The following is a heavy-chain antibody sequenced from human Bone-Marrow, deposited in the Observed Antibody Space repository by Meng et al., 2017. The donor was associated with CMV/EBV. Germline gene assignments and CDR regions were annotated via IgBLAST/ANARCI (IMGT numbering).Heavy chain of an antibody. J-gene: IGHJ4*02. Sequence: ASVKVSCKASGYTFTAHYFHWVRQAPGQGLEWMGWINPNSGGTNYAQKFQGRVTMTRDTSISTAYMELSRLRSDDTAVYYCARDNWNDIDYWGQGTLVTVSS. CDR2: INPNSGGT. D-gene: IGHD1-1*01. CDR3: ARDNWNDIDY. CDR1: GYTFTAHY. V-gene: IGHV1-2*02.